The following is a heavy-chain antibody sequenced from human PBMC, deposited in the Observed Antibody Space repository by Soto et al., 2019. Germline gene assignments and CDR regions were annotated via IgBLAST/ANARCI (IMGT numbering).Heavy chain of an antibody. D-gene: IGHD3-3*01. CDR3: ARATIFGVVIRDYYYYGMDF. J-gene: IGHJ6*02. CDR2: ISAYNGST. Sequence: QVQLVQSGAEVKKPGASVKVSCKASGYTFTSYGISWVRQAPGQGLEWMGWISAYNGSTNYAQKLQGRVTMTTDTSTSTAYMELRSLRSDDTAVYYCARATIFGVVIRDYYYYGMDFWGQGTTVTVSS. CDR1: GYTFTSYG. V-gene: IGHV1-18*01.